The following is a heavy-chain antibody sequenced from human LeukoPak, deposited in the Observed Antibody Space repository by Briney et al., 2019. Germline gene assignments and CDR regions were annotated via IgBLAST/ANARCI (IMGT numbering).Heavy chain of an antibody. CDR1: GYTFTSHG. CDR2: ISPYNGNT. Sequence: GASVKVSCKASGYTFTSHGITWVRQAPGQGLVWMGWISPYNGNTNYAQKLQGRVTMTTDTSTSTAYMELRSLRSDDTAVYYCARATNWNYASDYWGQGTLVTVSS. D-gene: IGHD1-7*01. J-gene: IGHJ4*02. CDR3: ARATNWNYASDY. V-gene: IGHV1-18*01.